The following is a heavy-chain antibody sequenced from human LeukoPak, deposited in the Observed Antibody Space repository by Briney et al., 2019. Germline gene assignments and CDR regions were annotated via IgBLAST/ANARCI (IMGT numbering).Heavy chain of an antibody. J-gene: IGHJ4*02. CDR2: INHSGST. V-gene: IGHV4-34*01. CDR1: GGSFSGYY. CDR3: AREEDIVVIPAAPGATYFDY. D-gene: IGHD2-2*01. Sequence: SETLSLTCAVYGGSFSGYYWSWIRQPPGKGLEWIGEINHSGSTNYNPSLKSRVNISVDTSKNQFSLKLSSVTAADTAVYYCAREEDIVVIPAAPGATYFDYWGQGTLVTVSS.